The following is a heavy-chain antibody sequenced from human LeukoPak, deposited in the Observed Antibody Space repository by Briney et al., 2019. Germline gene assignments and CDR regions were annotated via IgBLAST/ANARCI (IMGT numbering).Heavy chain of an antibody. J-gene: IGHJ5*02. D-gene: IGHD6-13*01. V-gene: IGHV1-8*01. Sequence: ASVKVSCKASGYTFTSYDINWVRQATGQGLEWMGWMNPNSGNTGYAQKFQGRVTMTRNTSISTAYMELSSLRSEDTAVYYCARDPPPYSSSWYWFDPWGQGTLVTVSS. CDR2: MNPNSGNT. CDR1: GYTFTSYD. CDR3: ARDPPPYSSSWYWFDP.